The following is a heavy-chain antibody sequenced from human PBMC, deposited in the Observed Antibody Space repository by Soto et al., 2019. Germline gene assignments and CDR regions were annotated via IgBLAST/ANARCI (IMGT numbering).Heavy chain of an antibody. J-gene: IGHJ4*02. Sequence: ASVKVSCKASGYTFTTYAIHWVRQAPGQRLEWMGWIDAGNGNTRYSPRLQGRVTITRDTSATTVYMELSSLRSEDTAVYYCARDRNHDSSGYYAYWGQGALVTVSS. V-gene: IGHV1-3*01. CDR2: IDAGNGNT. CDR3: ARDRNHDSSGYYAY. D-gene: IGHD3-22*01. CDR1: GYTFTTYA.